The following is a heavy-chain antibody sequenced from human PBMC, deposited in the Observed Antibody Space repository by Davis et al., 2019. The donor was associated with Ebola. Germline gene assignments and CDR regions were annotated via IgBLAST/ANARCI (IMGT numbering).Heavy chain of an antibody. Sequence: PGGSLRLSCEASGFTFSNTDMNWVRQAPGKGLEWVSSISISGERTYYADSVKGRFTISRDNFMNTLYLQMNSLRAEDTAVYYCANEIRPNDYWGQGTPVTVSS. J-gene: IGHJ4*02. CDR2: ISISGERT. CDR3: ANEIRPNDY. V-gene: IGHV3-23*01. CDR1: GFTFSNTD.